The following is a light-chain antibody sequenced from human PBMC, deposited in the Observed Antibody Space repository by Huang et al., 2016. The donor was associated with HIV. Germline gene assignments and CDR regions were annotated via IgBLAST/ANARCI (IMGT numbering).Light chain of an antibody. J-gene: IGKJ2*01. CDR3: QQYGMSPRT. CDR2: GAS. CDR1: QSVSNNF. V-gene: IGKV3-20*01. Sequence: EVVLTQSPGTLSLSPGERATLPCRASQSVSNNFLAWYQQRPGQPPRLLNYGASSRATGIPDRFSGSGSGTDFTLIISRLEPEDFAVYYCQQYGMSPRTFGQGTKLEIK.